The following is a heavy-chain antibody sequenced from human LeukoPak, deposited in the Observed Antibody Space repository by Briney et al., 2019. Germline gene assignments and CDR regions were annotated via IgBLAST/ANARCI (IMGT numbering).Heavy chain of an antibody. D-gene: IGHD6-13*01. CDR2: ISWNSGSI. V-gene: IGHV3-9*03. CDR3: AKDSSSRYYFDY. Sequence: GGSLRLSCAASGFTFDDYAMHWVRQAPGKGLEWVSGISWNSGSIGYADSVKGRFTISRDNAKNSLYLQMSSLRAEDMALYYCAKDSSSRYYFDYWGQGTLVTACS. CDR1: GFTFDDYA. J-gene: IGHJ4*02.